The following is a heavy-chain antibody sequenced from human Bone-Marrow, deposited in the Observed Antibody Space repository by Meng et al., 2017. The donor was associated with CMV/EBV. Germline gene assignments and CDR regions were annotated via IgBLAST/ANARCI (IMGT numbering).Heavy chain of an antibody. V-gene: IGHV1-18*01. J-gene: IGHJ3*02. CDR1: GYTFTSYG. CDR2: ISAYNGNT. CDR3: ARSNIVVVPAGTHAFDI. Sequence: ASVKVSCKASGYTFTSYGISWVRQAPGQGLEWMGWISAYNGNTNYAQKLQGRVTTTTDTSTSTAYMELRSLRSDETAVYYCARSNIVVVPAGTHAFDIWGQGTMVTVPS. D-gene: IGHD2-2*01.